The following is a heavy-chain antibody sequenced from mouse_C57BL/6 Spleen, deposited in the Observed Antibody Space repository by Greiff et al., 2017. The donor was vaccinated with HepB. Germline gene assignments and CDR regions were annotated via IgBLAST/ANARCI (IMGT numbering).Heavy chain of an antibody. Sequence: QVQLQHPGAELVMPGASVKLSCKASGYTFTSYWMHWVKQRPGQGLEWIGEIDPSDSYTNYNQKFKGKSTLTVDKSSSTAYMQLSSLTSEDSAVYYCARREGRDWGQGTLVTVSA. CDR2: IDPSDSYT. V-gene: IGHV1-69*01. D-gene: IGHD3-3*01. CDR3: ARREGRD. J-gene: IGHJ3*01. CDR1: GYTFTSYW.